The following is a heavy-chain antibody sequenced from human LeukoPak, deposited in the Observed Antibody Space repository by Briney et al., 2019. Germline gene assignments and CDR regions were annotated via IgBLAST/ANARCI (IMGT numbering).Heavy chain of an antibody. V-gene: IGHV4-34*01. CDR3: ARRHEKRGGEYMDV. Sequence: SETLSLTCAVYGGSFSGYYWSWIRQPPGKGLEWIGEINHSGSTNYNPSLKSRVTISVDTSKNQFSLKLSSVTAADTAVYYCARRHEKRGGEYMDVWGKGTTVTVSS. D-gene: IGHD3-16*01. J-gene: IGHJ6*03. CDR2: INHSGST. CDR1: GGSFSGYY.